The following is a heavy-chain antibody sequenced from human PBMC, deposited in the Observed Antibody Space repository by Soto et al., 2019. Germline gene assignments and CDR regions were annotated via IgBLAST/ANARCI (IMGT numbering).Heavy chain of an antibody. CDR3: AVPGAGDFDY. J-gene: IGHJ4*02. CDR1: GASISTSNW. Sequence: SETLSLTSAVSGASISTSNWWSWVRQPPGKGLEWIGEVYHSGSTNCNPSLKSRVTISIDKSKNQVSLRLTSMTAADTAVYYCAVPGAGDFDYWSQGALVTVSS. V-gene: IGHV4-4*02. CDR2: VYHSGST. D-gene: IGHD6-13*01.